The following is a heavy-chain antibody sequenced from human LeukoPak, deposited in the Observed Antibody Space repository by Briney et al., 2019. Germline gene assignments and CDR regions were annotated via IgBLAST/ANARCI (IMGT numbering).Heavy chain of an antibody. CDR3: TRDGGSFCDFDY. D-gene: IGHD1-26*01. CDR2: INTDGRIT. Sequence: GGSLGLSCVGSGFSFRYFAIHWVRQAPGKGLEYVSVINTDGRITYYADSVKGRFTISRDNSKNTVYLQMGSLRGDDMAVYYGTRDGGSFCDFDYWGQGALVTLSS. V-gene: IGHV3-64*02. J-gene: IGHJ4*02. CDR1: GFSFRYFA.